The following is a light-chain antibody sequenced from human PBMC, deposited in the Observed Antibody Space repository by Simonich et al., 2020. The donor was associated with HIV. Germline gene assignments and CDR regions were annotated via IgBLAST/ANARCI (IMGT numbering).Light chain of an antibody. J-gene: IGKJ1*01. Sequence: EIVMTQSPATLSVSPGERATLSCRARQSVSSNLAWYQQKPGQAPRLLIYDASTRATGIPARFSGSGSGTEFTLTISSMQSEDFAVYYWQQYNNWPRTFGQGTKVEIK. V-gene: IGKV3-15*01. CDR2: DAS. CDR1: QSVSSN. CDR3: QQYNNWPRT.